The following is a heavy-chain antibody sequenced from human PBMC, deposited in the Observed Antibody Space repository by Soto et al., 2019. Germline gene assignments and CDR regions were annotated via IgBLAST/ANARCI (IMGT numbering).Heavy chain of an antibody. D-gene: IGHD2-2*01. Sequence: GASVNVSCKASGYTFTSYGISWVRQAPGQGLEGMGWISAYNGNTNYAQKLQGRVTMTTDTSTSTAYMELMSLRSDDTAVYYCARGGIVVVPSAIAYYYYGMDFCGQGTTVTASS. CDR2: ISAYNGNT. CDR3: ARGGIVVVPSAIAYYYYGMDF. J-gene: IGHJ6*02. CDR1: GYTFTSYG. V-gene: IGHV1-18*04.